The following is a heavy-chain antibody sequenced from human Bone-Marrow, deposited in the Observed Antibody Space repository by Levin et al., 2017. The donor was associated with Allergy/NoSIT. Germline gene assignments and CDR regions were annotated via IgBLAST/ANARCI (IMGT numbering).Heavy chain of an antibody. J-gene: IGHJ6*02. CDR2: ISYDGSNK. CDR3: ASPLERGVAGNYGMDV. V-gene: IGHV3-30*03. D-gene: IGHD6-19*01. CDR1: GFTFSSYG. Sequence: GGSLRLSCAASGFTFSSYGMHWVRQAPGKGLEWVAVISYDGSNKYYADSVKGRFTISRDNSKNTLYLQMNSLRAEDTAVYYCASPLERGVAGNYGMDVWGQGTTVTVSS.